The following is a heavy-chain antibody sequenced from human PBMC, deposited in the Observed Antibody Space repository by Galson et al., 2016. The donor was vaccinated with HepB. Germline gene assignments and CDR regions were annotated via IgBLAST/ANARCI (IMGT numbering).Heavy chain of an antibody. J-gene: IGHJ3*02. Sequence: SETLSLTCTVSGGSISPYFWSWIRRPPGKGLEWIAYIYFSGTTNYNPSLKSRVNISLDTSKGQFSLKVTSVTAADSAVYYWARSYGGYAFVIWGQGTMVTVSA. CDR3: ARSYGGYAFVI. V-gene: IGHV4-59*01. D-gene: IGHD4-23*01. CDR2: IYFSGTT. CDR1: GGSISPYF.